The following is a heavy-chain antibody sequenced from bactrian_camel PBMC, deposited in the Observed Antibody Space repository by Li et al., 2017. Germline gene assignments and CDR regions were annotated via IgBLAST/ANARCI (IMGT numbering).Heavy chain of an antibody. D-gene: IGHD6*01. J-gene: IGHJ4*01. CDR1: RYTANYC. CDR3: ATGLIFAGRWYDSSQYNY. V-gene: IGHV3S55*01. CDR2: IHADGST. Sequence: HVQLVESGGGSVQAGGSLRLSCAASRYTANYCMGWFRQAPGKEREGVAGIHADGSTVFADSVKGRFTISKDNAKDTLYLQLNSLKPEDTAMYYCATGLIFAGRWYDSSQYNYWGQGTQVTVS.